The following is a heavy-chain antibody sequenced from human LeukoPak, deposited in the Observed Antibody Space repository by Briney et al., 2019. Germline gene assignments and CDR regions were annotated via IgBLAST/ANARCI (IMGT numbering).Heavy chain of an antibody. CDR3: AKARYSSGWYYFDY. CDR1: GFTFSSYA. V-gene: IGHV3-23*01. Sequence: GGSLRLSCAASGFTFSSYAMSWVRQAPGKGLEWVSAISGSGGSTDYADSVKGRFTISRDNSKNTLYLQMNSLRAEDTAVYYCAKARYSSGWYYFDYWGQGTLVTVSS. J-gene: IGHJ4*02. CDR2: ISGSGGST. D-gene: IGHD6-19*01.